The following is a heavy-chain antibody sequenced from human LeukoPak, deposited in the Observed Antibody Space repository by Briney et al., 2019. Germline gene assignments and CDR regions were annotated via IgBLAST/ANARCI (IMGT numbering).Heavy chain of an antibody. Sequence: SETLSLTCTVSGGSISSYYWSWIRQPPGKGLEWIGYIYYSGSTNYNPSLKSRVTMSVDTSKNQFSLKLSSVTAADTAVYYCARDPAPLRFDYWGQGTLVTVSS. J-gene: IGHJ4*02. CDR2: IYYSGST. CDR1: GGSISSYY. V-gene: IGHV4-59*12. D-gene: IGHD3-16*01. CDR3: ARDPAPLRFDY.